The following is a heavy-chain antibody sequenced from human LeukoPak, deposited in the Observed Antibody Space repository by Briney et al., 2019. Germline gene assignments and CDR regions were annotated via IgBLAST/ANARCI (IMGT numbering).Heavy chain of an antibody. J-gene: IGHJ4*02. Sequence: SETLSLTCTVSGGSISSSSYYWGWIRQPPGKGLEWIGSIYYSGSTYYNPSLKSRVTISVDTSKNQSSLKLSSVTAADTAVYYCARSPHYYDSSGYPTDYWGQGTLVTVSS. CDR3: ARSPHYYDSSGYPTDY. D-gene: IGHD3-22*01. CDR1: GGSISSSSYY. CDR2: IYYSGST. V-gene: IGHV4-39*07.